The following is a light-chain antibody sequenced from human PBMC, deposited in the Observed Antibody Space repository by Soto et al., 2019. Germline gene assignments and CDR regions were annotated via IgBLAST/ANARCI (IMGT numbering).Light chain of an antibody. CDR1: SSDVGGYNY. V-gene: IGLV2-14*01. CDR3: SSYTSSSTQV. CDR2: EVS. Sequence: QSVLTQPASVSGSPGQSITISCTGTSSDVGGYNYVSWYQQHPGKAPKLIIYEVSNRPSGVSNRFSGSKSGNTASLTISGLQADDAADYYCSSYTSSSTQVFGTGTKLTVL. J-gene: IGLJ1*01.